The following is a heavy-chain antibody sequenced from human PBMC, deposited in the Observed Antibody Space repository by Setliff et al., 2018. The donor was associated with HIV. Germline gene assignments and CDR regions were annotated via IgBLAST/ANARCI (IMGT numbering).Heavy chain of an antibody. CDR2: INSYNGNT. CDR3: ARDSSEYYDILTGEYHNMDV. J-gene: IGHJ6*03. CDR1: GYTFTTYG. Sequence: ASVKVSCKASGYTFTTYGVNWVRQAPGQGLEWMGWINSYNGNTNYAQQLQGRVTMTTDTSTSTAYMELRSLRSDDTAVYYCARDSSEYYDILTGEYHNMDVWGKGTSVTVSS. V-gene: IGHV1-18*04. D-gene: IGHD3-9*01.